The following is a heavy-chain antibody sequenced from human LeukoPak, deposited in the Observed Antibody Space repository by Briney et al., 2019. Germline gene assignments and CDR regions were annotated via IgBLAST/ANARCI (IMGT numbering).Heavy chain of an antibody. CDR2: INIDGSTT. CDR1: GFSFSSYW. Sequence: AGGSLRLSCAASGFSFSSYWMHWVRQAPGKGLVWVSRINIDGSTTTYADSVKGRFTISSDNAKNTRSLKMSSLSAGDEAVYYCISDHTGHDHYWVQRTLPSVS. CDR3: ISDHTGHDHY. V-gene: IGHV3-74*01. J-gene: IGHJ4*02. D-gene: IGHD5-12*01.